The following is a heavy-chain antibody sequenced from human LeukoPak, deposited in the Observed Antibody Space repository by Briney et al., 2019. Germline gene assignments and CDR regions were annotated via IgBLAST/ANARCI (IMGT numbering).Heavy chain of an antibody. CDR1: GGSISSGSYY. CDR3: ARGSFYYDSSGYQHYFDY. CDR2: IYTSGST. D-gene: IGHD3-22*01. J-gene: IGHJ4*02. Sequence: SQTLSLTCTVSGGSISSGSYYWSWIRQPAGKGLEWIGRIYTSGSTNYNPSLKSRVTISVDTSKNQFSLKLSSVTAADTAVYYCARGSFYYDSSGYQHYFDYWGQGTLVTVSS. V-gene: IGHV4-61*02.